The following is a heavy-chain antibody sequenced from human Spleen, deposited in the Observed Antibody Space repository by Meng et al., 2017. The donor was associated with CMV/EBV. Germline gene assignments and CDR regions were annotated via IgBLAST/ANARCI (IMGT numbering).Heavy chain of an antibody. D-gene: IGHD2-15*01. CDR2: ISGSGGST. CDR1: GFTFSDYY. J-gene: IGHJ2*01. V-gene: IGHV3-23*04. CDR3: AKETVIAGYFDL. Sequence: VRLVGVGGGLVKPGGSLRLSCAASGFTFSDYYMSWIRQAPGKGLEWVSAISGSGGSTYYADSVKGRFTISRDNSKNTLYLQMNSLRAEDTAVYYCAKETVIAGYFDLWGRGTLVTVSS.